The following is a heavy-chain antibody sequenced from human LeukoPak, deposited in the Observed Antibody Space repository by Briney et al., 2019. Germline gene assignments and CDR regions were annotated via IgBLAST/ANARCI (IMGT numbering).Heavy chain of an antibody. J-gene: IGHJ3*02. CDR1: GFTFSSYG. CDR3: AKDLDYGGNLGAFDI. CDR2: IRYDGSNK. V-gene: IGHV3-30*02. Sequence: GGSLRLSCAASGFTFSSYGMHWVRQAPGKGLEWVAFIRYDGSNKYYADSVKGRFTIARDNSKNTLYLQMNSLRAEDTAVYYCAKDLDYGGNLGAFDIWGQGTMVTVSS. D-gene: IGHD4-23*01.